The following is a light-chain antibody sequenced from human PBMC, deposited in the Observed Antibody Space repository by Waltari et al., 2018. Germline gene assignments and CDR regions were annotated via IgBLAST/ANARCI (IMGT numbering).Light chain of an antibody. J-gene: IGKJ3*01. V-gene: IGKV1-39*01. CDR3: QQSYNAPRT. CDR1: QSISTY. CDR2: AAS. Sequence: DIQMTQSPSSLSASVGDRVTITCRASQSISTYLNWYKQKPGKAPNLMIYAASTFQSGVPSRFSGSGSETDFTLTISSLQPEDFATYYCQQSYNAPRTFGLGTKVDIK.